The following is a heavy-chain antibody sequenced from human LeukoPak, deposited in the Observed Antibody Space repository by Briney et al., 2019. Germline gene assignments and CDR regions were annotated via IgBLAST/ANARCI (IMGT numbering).Heavy chain of an antibody. D-gene: IGHD4-17*01. CDR3: ARDREGLRLDY. V-gene: IGHV4-31*03. CDR2: IYYSGST. J-gene: IGHJ4*02. CDR1: GGSISSGGYY. Sequence: SEILSLTCTVSGGSISSGGYYWSWIRQHPGKGLEWIGYIYYSGSTYYNPSLKSRVTISVDTSKNQFSLKLSSVTAADTAVYYCARDREGLRLDYWGQGTLVTVSS.